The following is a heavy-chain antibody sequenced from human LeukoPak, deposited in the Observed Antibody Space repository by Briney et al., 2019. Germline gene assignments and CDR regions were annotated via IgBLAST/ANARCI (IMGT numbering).Heavy chain of an antibody. V-gene: IGHV1-18*01. CDR2: ISAYNGNT. J-gene: IGHJ6*02. CDR1: GYTFTSYG. CDR3: ARDTPAYYYDSSGSYSYYYYGMVV. Sequence: ASVKVSCKASGYTFTSYGISWVRQAPGQGLEWMGWISAYNGNTNYAQKLQGRVTMTTDTSTSTAYMELRSLRSDDTAVYYCARDTPAYYYDSSGSYSYYYYGMVVWGQGTTVTVSS. D-gene: IGHD3-22*01.